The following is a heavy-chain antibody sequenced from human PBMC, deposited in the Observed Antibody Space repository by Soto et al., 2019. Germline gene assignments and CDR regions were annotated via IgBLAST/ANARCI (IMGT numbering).Heavy chain of an antibody. D-gene: IGHD1-26*01. Sequence: QVQLAESGGGVVQPGGSLRLSCAASGFTFSDYGIDWIRQAPGKGLEWVAVISHEGGTQYYADSVRGRFTVSRDNSKNILYLQMDSLRPEDTAVYFCAKEGSPKVSRWDDYWGQGTLVTASS. CDR1: GFTFSDYG. CDR2: ISHEGGTQ. V-gene: IGHV3-30*18. CDR3: AKEGSPKVSRWDDY. J-gene: IGHJ4*02.